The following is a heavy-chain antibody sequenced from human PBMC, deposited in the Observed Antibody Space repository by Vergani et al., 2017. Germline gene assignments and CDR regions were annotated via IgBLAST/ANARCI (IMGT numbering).Heavy chain of an antibody. CDR3: ASDTHSGQRADR. V-gene: IGHV4-59*11. CDR1: FDSIRNLY. CDR2: IHYSENT. D-gene: IGHD6-19*01. Sequence: QVQLHESGPGLVKSSETLSLTCSVSFDSIRNLYCNWIRHPPGKGLEWIGSIHYSENTNYNPSLKTRVTISVDTSKNQFSLTLTSVTAADTAVYYCASDTHSGQRADRWEQGILVTVTS. J-gene: IGHJ5*02.